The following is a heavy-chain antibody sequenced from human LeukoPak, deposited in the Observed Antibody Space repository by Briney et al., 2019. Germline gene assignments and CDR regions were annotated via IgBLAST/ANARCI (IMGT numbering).Heavy chain of an antibody. Sequence: ASVKVSCKASGYTFTSYYMHWVRQAPGQGLERMGKINPSGGSTSYAQKFQGRVTMTRDMSTSTVYMELSSLRSEDTAVYYCARDSDLIGYCSGGSCYPGFDYWGQGTLVTVSS. D-gene: IGHD2-15*01. CDR1: GYTFTSYY. CDR3: ARDSDLIGYCSGGSCYPGFDY. CDR2: INPSGGST. V-gene: IGHV1-46*01. J-gene: IGHJ4*02.